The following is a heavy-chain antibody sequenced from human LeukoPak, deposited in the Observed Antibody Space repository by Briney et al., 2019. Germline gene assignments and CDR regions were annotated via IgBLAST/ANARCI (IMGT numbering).Heavy chain of an antibody. V-gene: IGHV3-9*03. Sequence: SLRLSCAASGFTFDDYAMHWVRQAPGKGLEWVSGISWNSGSIGYADSVKGRFTISRDNAKNSLYLQMNSLRAEDMALYYCANRDYWGQGTLVTVSS. J-gene: IGHJ4*02. CDR2: ISWNSGSI. CDR1: GFTFDDYA. CDR3: ANRDY.